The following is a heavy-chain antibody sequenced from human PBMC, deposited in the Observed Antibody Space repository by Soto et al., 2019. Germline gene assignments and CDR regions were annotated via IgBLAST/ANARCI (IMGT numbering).Heavy chain of an antibody. CDR2: IYPNGGTT. J-gene: IGHJ4*02. CDR1: GYTFTNKY. CDR3: VRDNSGFDY. Sequence: GASVKVSCKTSGYTFTNKYMHWVRQAPGQGVEWMGMIYPNGGTTDYAQKFQGRVTMTSDTSTTTVYMELSSLTADDRAVYYCVRDNSGFDYWGQGTVVTVSS. V-gene: IGHV1-46*03. D-gene: IGHD6-13*01.